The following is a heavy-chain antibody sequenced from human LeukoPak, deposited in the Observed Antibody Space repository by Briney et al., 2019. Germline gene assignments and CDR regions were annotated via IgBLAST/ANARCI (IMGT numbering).Heavy chain of an antibody. CDR1: GFTFSSYD. CDR2: ITSGGSTV. Sequence: GGSLMLSCAASGFTFSSYDMNWVRQAPGKGLEWVALITSGGSTVCYADSVKGRFTISRDNAKNSLYLQVNSLRAEDKAVYCCARDRNGVDVWGQGTTVTVS. CDR3: ARDRNGVDV. J-gene: IGHJ6*02. D-gene: IGHD3-10*01. V-gene: IGHV3-48*03.